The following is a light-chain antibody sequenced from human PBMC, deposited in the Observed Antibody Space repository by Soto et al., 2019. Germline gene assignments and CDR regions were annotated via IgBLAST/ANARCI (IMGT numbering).Light chain of an antibody. CDR2: EVS. CDR3: SSYTSSSTPVV. Sequence: QSALTQPASESGSPGQSITISCTGTSSDVGGYNYVSWYQQHPGKAPKLMIYEVSNRPSWVSNRFSGSKSGNTASLTISGLQAEDEADYSCSSYTSSSTPVVFGTGTKVTVL. V-gene: IGLV2-14*01. J-gene: IGLJ1*01. CDR1: SSDVGGYNY.